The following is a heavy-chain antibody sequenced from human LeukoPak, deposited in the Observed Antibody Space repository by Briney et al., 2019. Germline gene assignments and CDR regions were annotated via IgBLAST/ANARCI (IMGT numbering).Heavy chain of an antibody. D-gene: IGHD3-22*01. Sequence: PGGSLRLSCAASGFTFSDYYMSWIRQAPGKGLEWVSYISSSGSTIYYADSVKGRFTISRDNAKNSLYLQMNSLRAEDTAVYYCARDSYLTDDSSGYLYYYGMDVWGQGTTVTVSS. J-gene: IGHJ6*02. V-gene: IGHV3-11*01. CDR2: ISSSGSTI. CDR1: GFTFSDYY. CDR3: ARDSYLTDDSSGYLYYYGMDV.